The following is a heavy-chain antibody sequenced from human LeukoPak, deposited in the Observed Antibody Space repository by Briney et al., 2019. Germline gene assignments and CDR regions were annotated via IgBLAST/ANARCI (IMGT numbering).Heavy chain of an antibody. D-gene: IGHD2-15*01. J-gene: IGHJ4*02. CDR1: GVSISGFH. CDR2: ISGSGST. Sequence: SETLSLTCAVSGVSISGFHCSWIRQPAGKGLEWMGRISGSGSTDYNPSLKSRVTMSVDTSKNQFSLKLNSVTAADTAVYYCAKEGRSSTPGYWGQATLVTVSS. V-gene: IGHV4-4*07. CDR3: AKEGRSSTPGY.